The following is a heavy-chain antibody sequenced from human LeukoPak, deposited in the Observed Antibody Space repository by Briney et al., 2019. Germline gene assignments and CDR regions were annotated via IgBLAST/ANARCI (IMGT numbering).Heavy chain of an antibody. V-gene: IGHV4-39*07. CDR3: ATIDYDILTGYLFDP. CDR1: GRSISSSSNP. J-gene: IGHJ5*02. D-gene: IGHD3-9*01. Sequence: SETLSLTCTVSGRSISSSSNPWGWIRQPPGKGLEWIGSIYYSGGTYYNPSLKSRVTISVDTSKNQFSLKLSSLTAADTAIYYCATIDYDILTGYLFDPWGQGTLVTVST. CDR2: IYYSGGT.